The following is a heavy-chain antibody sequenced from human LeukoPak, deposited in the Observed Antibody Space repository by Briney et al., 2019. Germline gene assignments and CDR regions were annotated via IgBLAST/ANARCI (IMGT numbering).Heavy chain of an antibody. V-gene: IGHV5-10-1*01. CDR3: ARALGTTGTTVDY. D-gene: IGHD1-1*01. CDR1: GSSFTSYW. J-gene: IGHJ4*02. Sequence: GGALEIYFQGYGSSFTSYWIRWVRPMPGKGMGWTGRIDPSESYTNYSPSFQGHVTISADKSISTAYLQWSSLKASDTAMYYCARALGTTGTTVDYWGQGTLVTVSS. CDR2: IDPSESYT.